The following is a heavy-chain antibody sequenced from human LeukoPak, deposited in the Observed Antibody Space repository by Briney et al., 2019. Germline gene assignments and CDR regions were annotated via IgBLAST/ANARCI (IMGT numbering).Heavy chain of an antibody. CDR3: AREVGAPDY. V-gene: IGHV4-61*02. CDR2: IYTSGST. J-gene: IGHJ4*02. Sequence: PSETLSLTCTVSGGSISSGSYYWSWIRQPAGKGLEWIGRIYTSGSTNYNPSLKSRVTISVDTSKNQFSLKLSSVTAANTAVYYCAREVGAPDYWGQGTLVTVSS. CDR1: GGSISSGSYY. D-gene: IGHD1-26*01.